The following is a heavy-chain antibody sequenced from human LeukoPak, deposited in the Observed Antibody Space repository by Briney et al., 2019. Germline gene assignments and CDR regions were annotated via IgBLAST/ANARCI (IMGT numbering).Heavy chain of an antibody. V-gene: IGHV4-31*03. CDR2: IYYSGST. CDR1: GGSLSSGGYY. CDR3: ARGRWSSSAPFDY. Sequence: SETLSLTCTVSGGSLSSGGYYWSWIRQHPGKGLEWIGYIYYSGSTYYNPSLKSRVTISVDTSKNQFSLKLSSVTAADTAVYYCARGRWSSSAPFDYWGQGTLVTVSS. D-gene: IGHD6-6*01. J-gene: IGHJ4*02.